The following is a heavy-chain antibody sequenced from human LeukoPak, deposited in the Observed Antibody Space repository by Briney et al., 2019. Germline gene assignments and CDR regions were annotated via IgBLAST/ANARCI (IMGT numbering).Heavy chain of an antibody. CDR2: ISSSGSTT. D-gene: IGHD1-1*01. J-gene: IGHJ4*02. CDR3: AREGRRTYDDFDY. V-gene: IGHV3-11*04. CDR1: GFTFGDYY. Sequence: GGSLRLSCAASGFTFGDYYMSWIRQAPGKGLEWVSYISSSGSTTYYADSVKGRFTISRDNAKNSLYLQMNSLGAEDTAVFYCAREGRRTYDDFDYWGQGTLVTVSS.